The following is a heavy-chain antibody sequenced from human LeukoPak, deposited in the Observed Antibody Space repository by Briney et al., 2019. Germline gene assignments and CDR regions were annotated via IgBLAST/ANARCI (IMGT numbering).Heavy chain of an antibody. V-gene: IGHV3-11*01. D-gene: IGHD5-18*01. CDR3: AKDYTAMAYGLADY. CDR2: ISSSGSTI. Sequence: GGSLRLSCAASGFTFSDYYMSWIRQAPGKGLEWVSYISSSGSTIYYADSVKGRFTISRDNAKNSLYLQMNSLRAEDTAVYYCAKDYTAMAYGLADYWGQGTLVTVSS. CDR1: GFTFSDYY. J-gene: IGHJ4*02.